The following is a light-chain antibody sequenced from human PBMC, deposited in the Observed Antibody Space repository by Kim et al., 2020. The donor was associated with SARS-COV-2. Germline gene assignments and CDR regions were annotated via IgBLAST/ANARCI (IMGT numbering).Light chain of an antibody. Sequence: EIVLMQSPGTLSLSPGERATLSCRASQSVSSSYLAWYQQKPGQAPRLLIYGASSRATGIPDRFSGSGSGTDFTLTISRLEPEDFAVYYCQQYGSSPWAFGPGTKVDIK. V-gene: IGKV3-20*01. CDR3: QQYGSSPWA. J-gene: IGKJ3*01. CDR1: QSVSSSY. CDR2: GAS.